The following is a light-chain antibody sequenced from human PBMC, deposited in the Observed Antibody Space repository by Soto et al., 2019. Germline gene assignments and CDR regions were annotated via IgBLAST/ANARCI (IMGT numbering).Light chain of an antibody. CDR3: QQYGYSFT. J-gene: IGKJ3*01. CDR2: GAS. V-gene: IGKV3-20*01. Sequence: EIVLTQSPGTLSLSPGERATLSCRASQSVSSNFLAWYQQKPGQAPRLLIYGASSRATDIPDRFSGSGSGTDFTLTISRLEPEDFAVYYCQQYGYSFTFGPVTKVDIK. CDR1: QSVSSNF.